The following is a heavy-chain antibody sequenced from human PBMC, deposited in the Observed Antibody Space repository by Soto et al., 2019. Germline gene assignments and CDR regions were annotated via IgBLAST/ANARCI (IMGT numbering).Heavy chain of an antibody. V-gene: IGHV4-34*01. CDR3: AREESVVAVDY. Sequence: QVQLQQWGAGLLKPSETLSLTCAVYGGSFSGYYWSWIRQPPGKGLEWIGEINHSGSTNYNPSLKSRVTISVDTSKNQFSLKLSSVTAADTAVYYCAREESVVAVDYWGQGTLVTVSS. D-gene: IGHD2-15*01. CDR2: INHSGST. CDR1: GGSFSGYY. J-gene: IGHJ4*02.